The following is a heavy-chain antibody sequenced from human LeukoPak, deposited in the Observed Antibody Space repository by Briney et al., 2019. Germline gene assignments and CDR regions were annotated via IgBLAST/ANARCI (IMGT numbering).Heavy chain of an antibody. J-gene: IGHJ4*02. CDR1: GFIFSSYV. CDR3: AKLNLVEMAYFDS. D-gene: IGHD2-8*01. V-gene: IGHV3-23*01. CDR2: ISVGGGDT. Sequence: PGGSLRLSCEASGFIFSSYVMGWVRQAPGKGLEWVSSISVGGGDTFTADSVKGRFTITRENSKNTLYLQMMGLRVEDTAIYYCAKLNLVEMAYFDSWGQGILVTVSS.